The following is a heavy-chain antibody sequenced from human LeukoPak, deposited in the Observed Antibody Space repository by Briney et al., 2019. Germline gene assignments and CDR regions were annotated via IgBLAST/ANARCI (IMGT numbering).Heavy chain of an antibody. D-gene: IGHD3-16*02. CDR3: AKDRAFGGVIVGPGDYFDY. Sequence: GGSLRLSCAASGFTFSSYAMSWVRQAPGKGLEWVSAISGSGGSTYYADSVKGRFTISRDNSKSTLYLQMNSLRAEDTAVYYCAKDRAFGGVIVGPGDYFDYWGQGTLVTVSS. J-gene: IGHJ4*02. CDR2: ISGSGGST. V-gene: IGHV3-23*01. CDR1: GFTFSSYA.